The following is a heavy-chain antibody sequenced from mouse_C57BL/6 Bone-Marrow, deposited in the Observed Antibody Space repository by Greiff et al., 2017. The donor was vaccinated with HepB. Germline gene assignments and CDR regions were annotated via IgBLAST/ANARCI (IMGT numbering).Heavy chain of an antibody. Sequence: VQLQQSGAELVRPGASVKLSCTASGFNIKDDYMHWVKQRPEQGLEWIGWIDPENGDTEYASKFQGKATITADTSSNTAYLQLSSLTSEDTAVYYCTATGVADVDYWGQGTTLTVSS. V-gene: IGHV14-4*01. CDR3: TATGVADVDY. CDR1: GFNIKDDY. D-gene: IGHD1-1*02. CDR2: IDPENGDT. J-gene: IGHJ2*01.